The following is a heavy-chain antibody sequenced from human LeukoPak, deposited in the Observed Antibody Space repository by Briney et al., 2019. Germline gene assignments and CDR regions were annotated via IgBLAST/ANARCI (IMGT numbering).Heavy chain of an antibody. CDR1: GFIFSNYA. Sequence: GGSLRLSCAASGFIFSNYAMYWVRQAPGKGLEWVSAISGRSDNIYYADSVKGRFTLSRDSSKNTLYLQMNSLRADDTAVYYCAKWGDYDVLTGYYVSDFWGQGTLVTVSS. CDR2: ISGRSDNI. D-gene: IGHD3-9*01. V-gene: IGHV3-23*01. J-gene: IGHJ4*02. CDR3: AKWGDYDVLTGYYVSDF.